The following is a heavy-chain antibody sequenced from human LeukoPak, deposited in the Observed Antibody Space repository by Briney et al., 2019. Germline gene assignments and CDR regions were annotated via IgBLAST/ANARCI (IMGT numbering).Heavy chain of an antibody. J-gene: IGHJ6*02. Sequence: GGSLRLSCAASGFTFSSYAMSWVRQAPGKGLEWASAISGSGGSTYYADSVKGRFTISRDNSKNTLYLQMNSLRAEDTAVYYCAKGGYCSGGSCYSGYYYYGMDVWGQGTTVTVSS. D-gene: IGHD2-15*01. CDR3: AKGGYCSGGSCYSGYYYYGMDV. V-gene: IGHV3-23*01. CDR2: ISGSGGST. CDR1: GFTFSSYA.